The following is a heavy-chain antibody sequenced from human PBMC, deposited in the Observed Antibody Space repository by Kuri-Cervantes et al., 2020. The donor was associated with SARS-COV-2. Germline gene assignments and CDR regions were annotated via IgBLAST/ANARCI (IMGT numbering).Heavy chain of an antibody. J-gene: IGHJ4*02. CDR3: ARPDMVRGVDY. Sequence: GESLKISCAASGFTFSDYYMSWIRQAPGKGLEWVSYISSSGSTIYYADSVKDRFTTSRDNAKNTLYLQMNSLRAEDTAVYYCARPDMVRGVDYWGQGTLVTVSS. V-gene: IGHV3-11*01. CDR1: GFTFSDYY. D-gene: IGHD4-23*01. CDR2: ISSSGSTI.